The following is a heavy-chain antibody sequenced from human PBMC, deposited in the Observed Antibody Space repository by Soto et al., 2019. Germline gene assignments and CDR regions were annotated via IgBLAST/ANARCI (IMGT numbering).Heavy chain of an antibody. Sequence: ASVKVSCKASGYTFITYDINWVRQAAGQGLEWMGRMNPNNGNAGYAQKFQGRLTITKDTSKNQVVLTMTNMDPVDTATYFCAHLNTRGYYFDYWGQGALVTVSS. V-gene: IGHV1-8*01. CDR2: MNPNNGNA. CDR1: GYTFITYD. CDR3: AHLNTRGYYFDY. J-gene: IGHJ4*02.